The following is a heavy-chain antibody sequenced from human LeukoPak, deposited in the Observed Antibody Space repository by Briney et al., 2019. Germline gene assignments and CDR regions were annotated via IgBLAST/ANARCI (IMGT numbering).Heavy chain of an antibody. D-gene: IGHD3-10*01. Sequence: PGGPLRLSCAASGFTFSSYSMNWVRQAPGKGLEWVSSISSSSSYIYYADSVKGRFTISRDNAKNSLYLQMNSLRAEDTAVYYCARGQEYYYGSGSDYWGQGTLVTVSS. CDR1: GFTFSSYS. CDR2: ISSSSSYI. V-gene: IGHV3-21*01. CDR3: ARGQEYYYGSGSDY. J-gene: IGHJ4*02.